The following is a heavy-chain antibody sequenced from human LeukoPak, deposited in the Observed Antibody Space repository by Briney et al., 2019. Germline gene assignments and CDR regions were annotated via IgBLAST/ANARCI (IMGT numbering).Heavy chain of an antibody. CDR1: GGSISSYY. J-gene: IGHJ5*02. D-gene: IGHD3-10*01. CDR3: ARVGLLWFGELSWFDP. V-gene: IGHV4-4*07. Sequence: SETLSLTCTVSGGSISSYYWNWIRQPAGKGLEWIGRIYTSGTTNYNPSLKSRVTMSVDTSKNQFSLKLNSVTAADTAVYYCARVGLLWFGELSWFDPWGQGTLVTVSS. CDR2: IYTSGTT.